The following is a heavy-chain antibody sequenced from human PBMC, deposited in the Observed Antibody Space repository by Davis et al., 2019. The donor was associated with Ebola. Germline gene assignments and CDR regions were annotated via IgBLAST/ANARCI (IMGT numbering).Heavy chain of an antibody. J-gene: IGHJ4*02. CDR2: INFSGST. CDR3: ATKEGSGWSNYFDP. D-gene: IGHD6-19*01. V-gene: IGHV4-34*01. CDR1: GGSFSGYD. Sequence: SETLSLTCAVYGGSFSGYDWSWIRQPPGKGLEWIGEINFSGSTNYNPSLKSRVTIKIDKSKNQLSLKLSSVTAADTAMYYCATKEGSGWSNYFDPLGQGTLVTVSS.